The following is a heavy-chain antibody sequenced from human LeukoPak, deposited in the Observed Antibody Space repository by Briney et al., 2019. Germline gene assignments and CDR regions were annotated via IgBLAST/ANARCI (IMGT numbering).Heavy chain of an antibody. CDR2: MNPNSGNT. CDR1: GYTFTSYD. CDR3: ARVRGMTTASFGY. J-gene: IGHJ4*02. D-gene: IGHD4-17*01. V-gene: IGHV1-8*01. Sequence: ASVKVSCKASGYTFTSYDINWVRQAPGQGLEWMGWMNPNSGNTGYAQKFQGRVTMTRNTSISTAYMELSSLRSEDTAVYYCARVRGMTTASFGYWGQGTLVTVSS.